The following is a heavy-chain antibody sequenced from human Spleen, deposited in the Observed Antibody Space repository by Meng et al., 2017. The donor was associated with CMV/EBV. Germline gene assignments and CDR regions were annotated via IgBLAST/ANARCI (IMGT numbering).Heavy chain of an antibody. CDR2: INPSGGST. CDR1: GYTFTTYY. Sequence: GYTFTTYYVRLVRQAPGKGLEWMELINPSGGSTSYAQKFQGRVTMPRDTSTSTVYMELSSLRSEDTAVYYCARGPLGWELLRPPDYWGQGTLVTVSS. J-gene: IGHJ4*02. V-gene: IGHV1-46*01. D-gene: IGHD1-26*01. CDR3: ARGPLGWELLRPPDY.